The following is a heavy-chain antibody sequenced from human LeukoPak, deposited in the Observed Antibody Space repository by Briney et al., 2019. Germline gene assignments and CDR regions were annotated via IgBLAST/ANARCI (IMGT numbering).Heavy chain of an antibody. CDR2: IFYSGST. CDR1: GGSISTYY. J-gene: IGHJ4*02. D-gene: IGHD3-22*01. Sequence: SETLSLTCTVSGGSISTYYWSWIRQPPGKGLEYIGYIFYSGSTNYNPSLKSRVTISLDTSKNQFSLKLSSVTAADTAVYYCASRYYYDSSGYYYDDYWGQGTLVTVSS. V-gene: IGHV4-59*12. CDR3: ASRYYYDSSGYYYDDY.